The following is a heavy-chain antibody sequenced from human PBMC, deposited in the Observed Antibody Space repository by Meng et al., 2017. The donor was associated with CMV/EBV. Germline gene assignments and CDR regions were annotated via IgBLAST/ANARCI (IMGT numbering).Heavy chain of an antibody. CDR2: IYYSGST. J-gene: IGHJ4*02. CDR1: GGSISSGGYY. Sequence: SETLSLTCTVSGGSISSGGYYWSWIRQHPGKGLEWIGYIYYSGSTYYNPSLKSRVTISVDTSKNQFPLKLSSVTAADTAVYYCARKRYSYLDYWGQGTLVTVSS. CDR3: ARKRYSYLDY. V-gene: IGHV4-31*03. D-gene: IGHD5-18*01.